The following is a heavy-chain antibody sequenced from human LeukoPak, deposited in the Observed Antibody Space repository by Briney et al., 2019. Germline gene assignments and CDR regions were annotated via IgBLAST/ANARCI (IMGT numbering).Heavy chain of an antibody. CDR3: ARGSDYGDSPFDY. Sequence: PSGTLSLTCTVSGGSISRSNWWSWVRQPPGKGLEWIGEINHSGSTDYNPSLKSRVTISVDTSKNQFSLKLSSVTAADTAVYYCARGSDYGDSPFDYWGQGTLVTVSS. J-gene: IGHJ4*02. D-gene: IGHD4-17*01. V-gene: IGHV4-4*02. CDR2: INHSGST. CDR1: GGSISRSNW.